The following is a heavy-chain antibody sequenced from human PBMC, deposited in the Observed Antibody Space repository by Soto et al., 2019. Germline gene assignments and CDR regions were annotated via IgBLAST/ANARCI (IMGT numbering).Heavy chain of an antibody. CDR3: ARDQDHYYDSSGYYPY. CDR2: ISYDGSNK. V-gene: IGHV3-30-3*01. J-gene: IGHJ4*02. CDR1: GFTFSSYA. Sequence: VGSLRLSCAASGFTFSSYAMHWVRQAPGKGLEWVAVISYDGSNKYYADSVKGRFTISRDNSKNTLYLQMNSLRAEDTAVYYCARDQDHYYDSSGYYPYWGQGTLVTVSS. D-gene: IGHD3-22*01.